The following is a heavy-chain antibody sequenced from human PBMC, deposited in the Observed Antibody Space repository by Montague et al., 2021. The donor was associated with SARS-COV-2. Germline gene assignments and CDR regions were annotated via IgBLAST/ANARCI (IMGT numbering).Heavy chain of an antibody. Sequence: SDTLSLTCVVYGGSFSGYYWSWIRQPPGKGLEWIGEINHSGSTNYNPSLKSRVTISVDTSKKQFSLRPNSVTAADTAVYYCARGGGYSYGALDYWGQGTLVTVSS. CDR2: INHSGST. CDR1: GGSFSGYY. J-gene: IGHJ4*02. V-gene: IGHV4-34*01. CDR3: ARGGGYSYGALDY. D-gene: IGHD5-18*01.